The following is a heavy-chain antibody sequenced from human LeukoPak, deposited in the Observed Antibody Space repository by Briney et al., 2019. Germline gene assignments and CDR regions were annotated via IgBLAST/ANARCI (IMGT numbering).Heavy chain of an antibody. D-gene: IGHD2-15*01. CDR3: ARPRVVAATTSHAAFDI. V-gene: IGHV1-2*02. CDR2: INPNSGGT. Sequence: GASVKVSCKASGYTFTGYYMHWVRQAPGQGLEWMGWINPNSGGTNYAQKFQGRVTMTRDTSISTAYMELSRLRSDDTAVYYCARPRVVAATTSHAAFDIWGQGTLVSVSS. CDR1: GYTFTGYY. J-gene: IGHJ3*02.